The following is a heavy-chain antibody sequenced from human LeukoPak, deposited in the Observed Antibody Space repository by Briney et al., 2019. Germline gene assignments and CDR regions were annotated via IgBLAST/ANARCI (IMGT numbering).Heavy chain of an antibody. V-gene: IGHV4-61*02. Sequence: KPSETLSLTCTVAGGSISSGSYYWSWIRQPAGKGLEWIGRIYTSGSTNYNPSLKSRVTISVGTSKNQFSLKLSSVTAADTAVYYCARDGVVVASTQLYGMDVWGQGTTVTVSS. CDR2: IYTSGST. CDR3: ARDGVVVASTQLYGMDV. D-gene: IGHD2-15*01. J-gene: IGHJ6*02. CDR1: GGSISSGSYY.